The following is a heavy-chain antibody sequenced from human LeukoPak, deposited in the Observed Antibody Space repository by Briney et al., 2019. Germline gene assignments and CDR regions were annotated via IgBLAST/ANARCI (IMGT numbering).Heavy chain of an antibody. D-gene: IGHD2-15*01. J-gene: IGHJ5*02. CDR2: INHSGST. CDR3: ARGPPEEGCSGGSCYHNWFDP. CDR1: GGSISSYY. V-gene: IGHV4-34*01. Sequence: PSETLSLTCTVSGGSISSYYWSWIRQPPGKGLEWIGEINHSGSTNYNPSLKSRVTISVDTSKNQFSLKLSSVTAADTAVYYCARGPPEEGCSGGSCYHNWFDPWGQGTLVTVSS.